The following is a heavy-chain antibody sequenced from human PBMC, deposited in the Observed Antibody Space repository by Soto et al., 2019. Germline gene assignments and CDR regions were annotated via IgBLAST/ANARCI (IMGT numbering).Heavy chain of an antibody. D-gene: IGHD6-19*01. Sequence: ASVKVSCKASGYTFTSYAMHWVRQAPGQRLEWMGWINAGNGNTKYSQKFQGRVTITRDTSASTAYMELSSLRSEDTAVYYCARDRQWLVVYFDYWGQGTLVTVSS. V-gene: IGHV1-3*01. CDR3: ARDRQWLVVYFDY. J-gene: IGHJ4*02. CDR2: INAGNGNT. CDR1: GYTFTSYA.